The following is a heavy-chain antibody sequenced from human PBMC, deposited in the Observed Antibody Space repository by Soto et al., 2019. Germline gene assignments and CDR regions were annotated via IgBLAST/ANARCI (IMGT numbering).Heavy chain of an antibody. CDR1: GFTFSSYG. Sequence: QVQLVESGGGVVQPGRSLRLSCAASGFTFSSYGMHWVRQAPGKGLEWVAVISYDGSNKYYADSVKGRFTISRDNYKNTLYLQMNSLRAEDTAVYYCANDLDGPHPYYYGLDVWGQGTTVTVSS. CDR2: ISYDGSNK. V-gene: IGHV3-30*18. J-gene: IGHJ6*02. CDR3: ANDLDGPHPYYYGLDV.